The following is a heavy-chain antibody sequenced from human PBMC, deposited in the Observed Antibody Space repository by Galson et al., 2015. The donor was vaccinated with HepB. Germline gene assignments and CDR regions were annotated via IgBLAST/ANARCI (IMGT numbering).Heavy chain of an antibody. CDR1: GFTFDNHA. V-gene: IGHV3-9*01. D-gene: IGHD3-3*01. J-gene: IGHJ3*02. CDR3: ARDRAPRFLGLHDALDI. CDR2: ISWKTGTR. Sequence: SLRLSCAASGFTFDNHAMHWVRQAPGKGLEWVSGISWKTGTRGYADSVRGRFTISRDNAKNSLYLQMESLRPEDTALYYCARDRAPRFLGLHDALDIWGQGTVVTVSS.